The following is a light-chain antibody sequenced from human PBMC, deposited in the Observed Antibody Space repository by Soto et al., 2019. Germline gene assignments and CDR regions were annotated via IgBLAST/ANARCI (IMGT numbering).Light chain of an antibody. CDR3: QQYNSYPYT. CDR1: QSITSW. CDR2: RAS. J-gene: IGKJ2*01. Sequence: DLQMTQSPSTLSASVGDRVTITCRASQSITSWLAWYQQKPGKAPNLLIYRASSLESGVPSRFSGSGSGTDFTLTISSLQPDDFATYYCQQYNSYPYTFGQGTKLEIK. V-gene: IGKV1-5*03.